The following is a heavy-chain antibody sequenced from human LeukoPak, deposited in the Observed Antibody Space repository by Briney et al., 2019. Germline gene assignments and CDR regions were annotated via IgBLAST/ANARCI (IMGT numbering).Heavy chain of an antibody. V-gene: IGHV3-74*01. J-gene: IGHJ4*02. D-gene: IGHD3-9*01. CDR3: VRGADTGYSSDS. CDR1: GFTFSSYW. Sequence: GGSLRLSCAASGFTFSSYWMHWVRQDPGKGLVWVSHINNDGSITNYADSVKGRFSISRDNAENTLYLQMNSLRVEDTAVYYCVRGADTGYSSDSWGQGTLVTVSS. CDR2: INNDGSIT.